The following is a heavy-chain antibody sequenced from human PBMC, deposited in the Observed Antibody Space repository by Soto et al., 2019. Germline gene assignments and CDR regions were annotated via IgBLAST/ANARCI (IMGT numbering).Heavy chain of an antibody. J-gene: IGHJ6*02. D-gene: IGHD5-12*01. V-gene: IGHV4-30-4*01. CDR3: ARDRPPGYSGYDGYYYGMDV. CDR2: IYYSGST. Sequence: PSETLSLTCTVSGGSISSGDYYWSWIRQPPGKGLEWIGYIYYSGSTYHNPSLKSRVTISVDTSKNQFSLKLSSVTAADTAVYYCARDRPPGYSGYDGYYYGMDVWGQGTTVTVSS. CDR1: GGSISSGDYY.